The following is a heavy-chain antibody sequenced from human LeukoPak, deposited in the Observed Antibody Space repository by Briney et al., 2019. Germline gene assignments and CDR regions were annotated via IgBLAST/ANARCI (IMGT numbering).Heavy chain of an antibody. Sequence: PQASVKVSCKASGGTSSTYAINWVRQAPGQGLEWMGRNIPMFGIVNYAQKFQGRVTITADKSTSTVYMELKSLTSEDTAVYYCARDLTGDYGMDVWGQGTTVTVSS. CDR3: ARDLTGDYGMDV. J-gene: IGHJ6*02. V-gene: IGHV1-69*04. CDR2: NIPMFGIV. D-gene: IGHD7-27*01. CDR1: GGTSSTYA.